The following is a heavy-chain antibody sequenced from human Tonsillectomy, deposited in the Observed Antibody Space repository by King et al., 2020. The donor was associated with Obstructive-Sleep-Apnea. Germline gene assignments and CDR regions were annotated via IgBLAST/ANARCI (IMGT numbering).Heavy chain of an antibody. J-gene: IGHJ3*02. CDR2: ISYDGRNK. Sequence: QLVQSGGCVVQPGRSLRLSCAASGFTFRSYAIHWVRQAPGKGLEWVAVISYDGRNKYYADSVKGRFTISRDNSKNTLYLQMNSLRAEDTAVYYCAREYSSSWGAFDIWGQGTMVTVSS. CDR3: AREYSSSWGAFDI. D-gene: IGHD6-13*01. CDR1: GFTFRSYA. V-gene: IGHV3-30*04.